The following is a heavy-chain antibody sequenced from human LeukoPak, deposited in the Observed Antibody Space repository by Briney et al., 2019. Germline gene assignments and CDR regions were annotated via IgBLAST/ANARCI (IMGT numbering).Heavy chain of an antibody. CDR2: INHSGST. V-gene: IGHV4-34*01. Sequence: SGTLSPTRAVHGGSFSGFYWGWVRQPPGKGLGWIGEINHSGSTNYNPSLKSRVTISVDTSKNQFSLKLSSVTAADTAVYYCARGRRYYYYYGMDVWGQGTTVTVSS. CDR1: GGSFSGFY. J-gene: IGHJ6*02. CDR3: ARGRRYYYYYGMDV.